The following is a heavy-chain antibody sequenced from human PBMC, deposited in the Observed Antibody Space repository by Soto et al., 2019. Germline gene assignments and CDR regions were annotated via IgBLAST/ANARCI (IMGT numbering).Heavy chain of an antibody. V-gene: IGHV5-10-1*01. CDR2: IDPSDSYT. D-gene: IGHD1-1*01. CDR1: GYSFINYW. J-gene: IGHJ5*02. Sequence: PGESLNISCKGSGYSFINYWITWVRQMPGKGLEWMGRIDPSDSYTNYSPSFQGHVTISADKSFSTVYLQWSSLKASDTAMYYCVREMILLEPSTWGQGTLVTVSS. CDR3: VREMILLEPST.